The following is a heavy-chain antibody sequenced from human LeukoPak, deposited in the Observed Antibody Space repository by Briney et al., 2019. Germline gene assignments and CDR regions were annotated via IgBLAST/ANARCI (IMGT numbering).Heavy chain of an antibody. Sequence: GGSLRLSCAASGFTFSSYSVNWVRQAPGKGLEWVSSISSSTSYIYYADSVKGRFTISRDNSKNTLYLQMNSLRAEDTAVYYCARGLPPNYYYYMDVWGKGTTVTISS. CDR2: ISSSTSYI. J-gene: IGHJ6*03. CDR3: ARGLPPNYYYYMDV. CDR1: GFTFSSYS. V-gene: IGHV3-21*01.